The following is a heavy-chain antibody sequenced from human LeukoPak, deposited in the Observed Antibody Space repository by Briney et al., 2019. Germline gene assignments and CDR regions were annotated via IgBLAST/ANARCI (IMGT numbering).Heavy chain of an antibody. Sequence: GGSLRLSCAASGFTFSSYSMNWVRQAPGKGLEWVSSISSSSSYIYYADSVKGRFTISRDNAKNSLYLQMNSLRAEDTAVYYCARVANYGDSSDYWGQGTLVTVSS. CDR1: GFTFSSYS. J-gene: IGHJ4*02. CDR3: ARVANYGDSSDY. D-gene: IGHD4-17*01. V-gene: IGHV3-21*01. CDR2: ISSSSSYI.